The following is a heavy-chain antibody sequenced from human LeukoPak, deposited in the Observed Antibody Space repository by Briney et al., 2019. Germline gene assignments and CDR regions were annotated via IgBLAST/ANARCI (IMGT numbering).Heavy chain of an antibody. V-gene: IGHV3-9*01. CDR3: ARAVVPAAVPYF. CDR2: ISWNSGSI. J-gene: IGHJ4*02. CDR1: GFTFDDYA. Sequence: GRSLRLSCAASGFTFDDYAMHWVRQAPGKGLEWVSGISWNSGSIGYADSVKGRFTISSDNARKTLFLQMNSLRVDDTAVYYCARAVVPAAVPYFWGQGTLVTVSP. D-gene: IGHD2-15*01.